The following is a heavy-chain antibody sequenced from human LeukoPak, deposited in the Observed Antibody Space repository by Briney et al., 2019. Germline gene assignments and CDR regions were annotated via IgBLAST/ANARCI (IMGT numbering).Heavy chain of an antibody. D-gene: IGHD2-8*01. CDR1: GYTFTSYD. J-gene: IGHJ4*02. Sequence: ASVKVSCKASGYTFTSYDINRVRQATGQGLEWMGWISDYNGNTNYAQKLQGRVTMTTDTSTSTAYMELRSLRSDDTAVYYCATSTAVLMVYAGDYWGQGTLVTVSS. V-gene: IGHV1-18*01. CDR2: ISDYNGNT. CDR3: ATSTAVLMVYAGDY.